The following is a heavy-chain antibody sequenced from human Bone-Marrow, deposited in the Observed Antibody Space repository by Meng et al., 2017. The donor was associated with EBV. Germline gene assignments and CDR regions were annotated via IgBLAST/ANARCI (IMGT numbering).Heavy chain of an antibody. J-gene: IGHJ4*02. V-gene: IGHV3-74*01. D-gene: IGHD5-24*01. CDR3: ARVTSDGDFDY. Sequence: GLVVGAGGGLVQPGGSLRLSCAASGFTFSSYWMHWVRQGPGKGLVWVSRINYEGSSTSYADSVKGRFTISRDNAKNTLYLQMNSLRAEDTAVYFCARVTSDGDFDYWGQGVLVTVSS. CDR1: GFTFSSYW. CDR2: INYEGSST.